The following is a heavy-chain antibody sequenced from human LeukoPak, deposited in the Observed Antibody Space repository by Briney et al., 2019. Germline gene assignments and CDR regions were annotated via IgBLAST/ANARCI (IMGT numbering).Heavy chain of an antibody. V-gene: IGHV4-4*02. CDR3: ARVGGPYRPLDY. J-gene: IGHJ4*02. CDR1: GGSISTTNW. Sequence: SGTLSLTCGISGGSISTTNWWTWVRQPPGEGLEWIGEVHLSGRTHYNPSLESRVTMSVDMSENHISLRLTSVTAADTAVYYCARVGGPYRPLDYSGQGTLVTVFS. CDR2: VHLSGRT.